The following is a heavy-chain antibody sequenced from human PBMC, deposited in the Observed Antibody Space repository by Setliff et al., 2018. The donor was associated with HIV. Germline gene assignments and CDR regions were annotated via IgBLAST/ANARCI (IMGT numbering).Heavy chain of an antibody. CDR3: ARQYMELELPDY. V-gene: IGHV4-39*01. J-gene: IGHJ4*02. CDR1: GGSISSGSYY. D-gene: IGHD1-7*01. CDR2: IYYSGST. Sequence: SETLSLTCTVSGGSISSGSYYWGWIRQPPGKGLEWIGNIYYSGSTYYNPSLKSRVSMSVDTSKNQFSLKLSSVTAADTAVYYCARQYMELELPDYWGQGTLVTVSS.